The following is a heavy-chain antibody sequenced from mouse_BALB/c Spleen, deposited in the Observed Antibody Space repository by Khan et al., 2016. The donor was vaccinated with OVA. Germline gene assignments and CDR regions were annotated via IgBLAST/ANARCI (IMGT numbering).Heavy chain of an antibody. J-gene: IGHJ3*01. D-gene: IGHD2-2*01. CDR2: IDPFSGGT. V-gene: IGHV1S135*01. Sequence: VQLQQSGPELMKPGASVKISCKASGYSFTNYYIHWVIQSHGKSLEWIGYIDPFSGGTTYNQKFKGKATLTVDKSSSPAYIHLSNLTSEDSAVYYCTRHGFVAWFTYWGQGTLVTGSA. CDR1: GYSFTNYY. CDR3: TRHGFVAWFTY.